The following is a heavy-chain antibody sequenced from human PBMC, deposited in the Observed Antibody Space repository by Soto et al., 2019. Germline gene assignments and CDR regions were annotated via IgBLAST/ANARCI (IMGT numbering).Heavy chain of an antibody. CDR2: IYQSGST. CDR3: ARRYYDVLTGPYDAFDI. J-gene: IGHJ3*02. V-gene: IGHV4-4*02. Sequence: SETLSLTCAVSGVTISSSHWWSWVRTPPGKGLEWIGEIYQSGSTNYNPSLKSRVTISVDKSKNQFSLKLSSVTAADTAIYYCARRYYDVLTGPYDAFDIWGQGTMVTVS. D-gene: IGHD3-9*01. CDR1: GVTISSSHW.